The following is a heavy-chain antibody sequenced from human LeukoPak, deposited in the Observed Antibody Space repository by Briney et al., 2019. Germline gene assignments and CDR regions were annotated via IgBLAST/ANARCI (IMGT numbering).Heavy chain of an antibody. D-gene: IGHD2-8*01. Sequence: PGGSLRLSCAASGFTFSSYEFNWVRQAPGKGLEWVSYISGSGSTIYYADSVKGRFTISRDNAKNSLYLQMNSLKTEDTAVYYCTTDRMIYATNWAVSWFDPWGQGTLVTVSS. CDR1: GFTFSSYE. CDR3: TTDRMIYATNWAVSWFDP. CDR2: ISGSGSTI. J-gene: IGHJ5*02. V-gene: IGHV3-48*03.